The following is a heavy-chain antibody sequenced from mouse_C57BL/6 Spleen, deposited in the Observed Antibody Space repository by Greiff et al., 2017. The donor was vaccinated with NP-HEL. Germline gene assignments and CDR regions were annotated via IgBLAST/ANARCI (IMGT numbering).Heavy chain of an antibody. Sequence: VQLVESGAELARPGASVKLSCKASGYTFTSYGISWVKQRTGQGLEWIGEIYPRSGNTYYNEKFKGKATLTADKSSSTAYMELRSLTSEDSAVYFCARYDYSNYPYYYAMDYWGQGTSVTVSS. D-gene: IGHD2-5*01. CDR3: ARYDYSNYPYYYAMDY. V-gene: IGHV1-81*01. J-gene: IGHJ4*01. CDR1: GYTFTSYG. CDR2: IYPRSGNT.